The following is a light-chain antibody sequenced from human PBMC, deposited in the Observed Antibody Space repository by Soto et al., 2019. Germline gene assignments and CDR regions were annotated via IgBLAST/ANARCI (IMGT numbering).Light chain of an antibody. CDR1: QDITNY. Sequence: QLTQSPSSLSASVGDRVTITCRASQDITNYLGWYQQRSGKAPRLLIYAASTLQRGVPSRFSGSGSGTDFTLTILSLQPEDFATYYCQHLTGTFGQGTTLESK. V-gene: IGKV1-9*01. CDR3: QHLTGT. CDR2: AAS. J-gene: IGKJ2*01.